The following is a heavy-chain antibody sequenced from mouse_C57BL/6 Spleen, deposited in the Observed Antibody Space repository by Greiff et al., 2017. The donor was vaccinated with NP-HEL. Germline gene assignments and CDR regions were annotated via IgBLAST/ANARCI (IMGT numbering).Heavy chain of an antibody. Sequence: EVMLVESEGGLVQPGSSMKLSCTASGFTFSDYYMAWVRQVPEKGLEWVANINYDGSSTYYLDSLKSRFIISRDNAKNILYLQRSSLKSEDTATYYCARDRVYYDYDEGFDYWGQGTTLTVSS. CDR3: ARDRVYYDYDEGFDY. V-gene: IGHV5-16*01. D-gene: IGHD2-4*01. J-gene: IGHJ2*01. CDR2: INYDGSST. CDR1: GFTFSDYY.